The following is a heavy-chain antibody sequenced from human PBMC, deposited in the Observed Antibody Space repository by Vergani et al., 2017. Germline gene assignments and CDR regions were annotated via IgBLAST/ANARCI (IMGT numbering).Heavy chain of an antibody. CDR2: IRYDGSNP. CDR3: AKKGGSLYYYGVDV. Sequence: QEQLLQSGGGVVQPAGSLRLSCIGSGYTFGHFDMHWVRQAPGKGLAWVAFIRYDGSNPQYIDSVKGRFTISRDNSKDTLFLQMNGLRPEDTGTYFCAKKGGSLYYYGVDVWGQGTTITVS. D-gene: IGHD1-26*01. J-gene: IGHJ6*02. V-gene: IGHV3-30*02. CDR1: GYTFGHFD.